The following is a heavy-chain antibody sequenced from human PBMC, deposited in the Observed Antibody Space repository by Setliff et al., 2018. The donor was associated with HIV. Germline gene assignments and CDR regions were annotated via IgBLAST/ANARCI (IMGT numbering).Heavy chain of an antibody. J-gene: IGHJ4*02. V-gene: IGHV3-73*01. Sequence: GESLKISCAASGFTFSDSAIHWVRQASGKGLEWIGRFRSKANSYATVYAASVKGRFTISRDDAKNTAYLQMSSLKTEDTALYYCIPGGSSSIFFPHWGRGTLVTVSS. CDR3: IPGGSSSIFFPH. CDR2: FRSKANSYAT. D-gene: IGHD2-2*01. CDR1: GFTFSDSA.